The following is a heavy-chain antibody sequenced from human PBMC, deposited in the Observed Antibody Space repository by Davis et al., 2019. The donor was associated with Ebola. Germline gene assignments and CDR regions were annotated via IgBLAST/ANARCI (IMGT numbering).Heavy chain of an antibody. CDR1: GGSLNNYY. CDR3: ARWNVGPYDNSGYYYSGWFDP. J-gene: IGHJ5*02. V-gene: IGHV4-59*01. CDR2: IYYSGST. D-gene: IGHD3-22*01. Sequence: PSETLSLTCAVYGGSLNNYYWSWIRQPPGKGLEWIGYIYYSGSTNYNPSLKSRVTMSVDTSKNQFSLRLSSVTAADTAVYYCARWNVGPYDNSGYYYSGWFDPWGQGTLVTVSS.